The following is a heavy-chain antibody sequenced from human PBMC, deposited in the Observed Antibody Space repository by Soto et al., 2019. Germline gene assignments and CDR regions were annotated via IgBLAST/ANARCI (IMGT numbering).Heavy chain of an antibody. V-gene: IGHV4-34*01. CDR1: GGSLSGFY. CDR3: ARGQEGVVATH. D-gene: IGHD5-12*01. CDR2: VKDGGHT. Sequence: QVQLHQWGAGLLKPSETLSLNCAVTGGSLSGFYWSWIRQPPGTGLEWIGEVKDGGHTNYSPSLRGRVTISSDTSSNLFSRRLNSVTAADTGVYYCARGQEGVVATHWDQVSLVTVSS. J-gene: IGHJ4*02.